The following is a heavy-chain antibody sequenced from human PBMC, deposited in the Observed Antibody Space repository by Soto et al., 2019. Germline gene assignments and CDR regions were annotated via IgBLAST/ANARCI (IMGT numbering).Heavy chain of an antibody. CDR3: ARSGYSYGPNPLLY. D-gene: IGHD5-18*01. CDR2: IYYSGST. Sequence: SETLSLTCVVSGASLSSYYWSWIRQPPGKGLEWIGYIYYSGSTYYNPSLKSRVTMSVDTSKNQFSLKLSSVTAADTAVYYCARSGYSYGPNPLLYWGQGTLVTVSS. V-gene: IGHV4-59*06. CDR1: GASLSSYY. J-gene: IGHJ4*02.